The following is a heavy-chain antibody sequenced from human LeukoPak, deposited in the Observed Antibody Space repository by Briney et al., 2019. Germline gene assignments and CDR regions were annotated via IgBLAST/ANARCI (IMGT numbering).Heavy chain of an antibody. V-gene: IGHV3-21*01. CDR3: AGAPRGEKYFFDY. D-gene: IGHD2-21*01. J-gene: IGHJ4*02. CDR1: GFTFSRYA. CDR2: TSSSSSYI. Sequence: GGSLRLSCAASGFTFSRYAMNWVRQAPGKGLEWVSSTSSSSSYIYYADSVKGRFTISRDNAKNSLYLQMNSLRAEDTAVYYCAGAPRGEKYFFDYWGQGTLVTVSS.